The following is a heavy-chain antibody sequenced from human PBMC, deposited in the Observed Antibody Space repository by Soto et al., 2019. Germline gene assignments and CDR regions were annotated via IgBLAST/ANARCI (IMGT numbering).Heavy chain of an antibody. D-gene: IGHD3-22*01. Sequence: KTSETLSLTCAVSGGYISGGYYSWSWIRQPPGKGLEWIGFIYNSGSTYYNSSLKSRVTISVDRSKNRFSLKLSSVTAADTAVYYCARGRGGGVTMIVVSHFDYWGQGTLVTVSS. CDR2: IYNSGST. V-gene: IGHV4-30-2*01. J-gene: IGHJ4*02. CDR1: GGYISGGYYS. CDR3: ARGRGGGVTMIVVSHFDY.